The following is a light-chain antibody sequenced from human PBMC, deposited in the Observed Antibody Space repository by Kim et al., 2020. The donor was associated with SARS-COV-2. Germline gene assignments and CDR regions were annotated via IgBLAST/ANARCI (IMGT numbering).Light chain of an antibody. V-gene: IGKV4-1*01. CDR2: WAS. CDR3: QQYYDNPRT. CDR1: QSVLFSSNNKNY. J-gene: IGKJ1*01. Sequence: DIVMTQSPDSLAVSLGERATINCKSSQSVLFSSNNKNYLAWYQQKPRQPPKLLLYWASNRESGVPDRFSGSGSGTDFTLTISSLQAEDVAVYYCQQYYDNPRTFVQGTKVDIK.